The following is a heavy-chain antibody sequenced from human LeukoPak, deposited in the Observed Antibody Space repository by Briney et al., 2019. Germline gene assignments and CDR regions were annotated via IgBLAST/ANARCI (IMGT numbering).Heavy chain of an antibody. D-gene: IGHD2-2*01. CDR2: INPSGGST. V-gene: IGHV1-46*01. J-gene: IGHJ4*02. Sequence: ASVKVSCKASGYTFTSYYMHWVRQAPGQGLEWMGIINPSGGSTSYAQKLQGRVTMATDTSTSTAYMELRSLRSADTAVYYCAREGLGYCTSTSCSAFDYWGQGTLVTVSS. CDR1: GYTFTSYY. CDR3: AREGLGYCTSTSCSAFDY.